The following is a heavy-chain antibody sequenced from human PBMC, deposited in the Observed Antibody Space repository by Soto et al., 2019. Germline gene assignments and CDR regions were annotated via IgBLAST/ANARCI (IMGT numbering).Heavy chain of an antibody. CDR2: ISYDGSNK. V-gene: IGHV3-30*03. J-gene: IGHJ4*02. D-gene: IGHD2-15*01. CDR1: GFPFSSYG. CDR3: AGGQYYFDY. Sequence: QVQLVESGGGVVQPGRSLRLSCAASGFPFSSYGMHWVRQAPGKGLEWVAHISYDGSNKHYTDSVKGRFTISRDNSKNMLYLQMSSLSAEDTAVYYCAGGQYYFDYCGQGTRGSVSS.